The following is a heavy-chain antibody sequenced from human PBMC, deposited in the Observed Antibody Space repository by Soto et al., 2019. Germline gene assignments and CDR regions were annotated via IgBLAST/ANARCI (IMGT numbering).Heavy chain of an antibody. Sequence: GASVKVSCKASGYTFTSYGISWLRQAPGQGLEWMGWISAYNGNTNYAQKLQGRVTMTTDTSTSTAYMELRSLRSDDTAVYYCARDQRGDYYFGRLDYWGQGTLVTVSS. CDR2: ISAYNGNT. CDR1: GYTFTSYG. J-gene: IGHJ4*02. V-gene: IGHV1-18*01. D-gene: IGHD2-21*02. CDR3: ARDQRGDYYFGRLDY.